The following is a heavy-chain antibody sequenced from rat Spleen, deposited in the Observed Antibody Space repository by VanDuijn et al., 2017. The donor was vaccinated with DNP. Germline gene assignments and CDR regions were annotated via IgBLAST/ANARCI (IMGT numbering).Heavy chain of an antibody. CDR1: GFNFNDYW. Sequence: EVQLVESGGDLVQPGRSLKLSCAASGFNFNDYWMGWVRQAPGKGLEWIGEIDKDSSQKKYNPSMKDKFTISRDNAQNTLYLQMSKLGSEDTAIYYCVREKFGVDYWGQGVMVTVSS. J-gene: IGHJ2*01. V-gene: IGHV4-2*01. CDR3: VREKFGVDY. D-gene: IGHD4-3*01. CDR2: IDKDSSQK.